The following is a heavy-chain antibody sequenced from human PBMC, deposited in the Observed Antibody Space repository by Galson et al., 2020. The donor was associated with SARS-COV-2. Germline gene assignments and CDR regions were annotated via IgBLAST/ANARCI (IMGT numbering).Heavy chain of an antibody. D-gene: IGHD4-17*01. CDR3: ARDREDYGDPDH. CDR1: GYTFTSYT. V-gene: IGHV1-3*01. CDR2: INPGSGDT. Sequence: ASVKVSCKASGYTFTSYTMQWVRKAPGQRPEWMGWINPGSGDTTYSQKFQGRVTMTSDTSASTAYMELSSLRSEDTAVYYCARDREDYGDPDHWGQGTLVTVSA. J-gene: IGHJ4*02.